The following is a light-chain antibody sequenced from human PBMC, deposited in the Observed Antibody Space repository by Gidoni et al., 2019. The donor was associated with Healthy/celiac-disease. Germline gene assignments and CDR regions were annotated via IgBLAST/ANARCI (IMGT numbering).Light chain of an antibody. V-gene: IGKV3-15*01. CDR1: QSVSSN. CDR2: GAS. CDR3: QQYKNWPRKT. J-gene: IGKJ1*01. Sequence: DIVITQSPATLSVSPGERATLSCRASQSVSSNLAWYQQKPGQAHRLLIYGASTRATGIPARFSGSGSGTEFTLTISSLQSEDLEVYCCQQYKNWPRKTFGQGTKVEIK.